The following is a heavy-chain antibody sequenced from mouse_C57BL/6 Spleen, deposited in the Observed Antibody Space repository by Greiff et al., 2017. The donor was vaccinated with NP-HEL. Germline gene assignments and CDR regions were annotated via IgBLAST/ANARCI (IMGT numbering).Heavy chain of an antibody. CDR3: ARDYDYAGNYFDY. J-gene: IGHJ2*01. CDR1: GYSITSGYY. Sequence: VQLKESGPGLVKPSQSLSLTCSVTGYSITSGYYWNWIRQFPGNKLEWMGYISYDGSNNYNPSLKNRISITRDTSKHQFFLKLNSVTTEDTATYYCARDYDYAGNYFDYWGQGTTLTVSS. D-gene: IGHD2-4*01. V-gene: IGHV3-6*01. CDR2: ISYDGSN.